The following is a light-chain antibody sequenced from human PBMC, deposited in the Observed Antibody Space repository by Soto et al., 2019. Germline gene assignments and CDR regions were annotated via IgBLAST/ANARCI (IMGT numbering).Light chain of an antibody. CDR1: SSDVGKYDY. V-gene: IGLV2-8*01. CDR3: SAYAGNFNFG. Sequence: QSVLTQPPSASGSPGQSVTISCTGTSSDVGKYDYVSWYQHHPGKAPKLVIYDVTKRPSGVPDRFSGSKSGNTASLSVSGLQPEDEADYYCSAYAGNFNFGFGTGTKLTVL. CDR2: DVT. J-gene: IGLJ1*01.